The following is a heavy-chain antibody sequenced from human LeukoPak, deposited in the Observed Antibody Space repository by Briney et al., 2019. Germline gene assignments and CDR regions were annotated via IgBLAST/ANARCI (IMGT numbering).Heavy chain of an antibody. D-gene: IGHD2-15*01. Sequence: SVKVSCKASGYTFTSYGISWVRQAPGQGLEWMEWISAYNGNTNYAQKLQRRVTMTTDISTSTAYMELRSLRSADTAVYYCARVCSGGSCHPRPGKAIDYWGQGTLVTVSS. CDR2: ISAYNGNT. CDR1: GYTFTSYG. J-gene: IGHJ4*02. CDR3: ARVCSGGSCHPRPGKAIDY. V-gene: IGHV1-18*04.